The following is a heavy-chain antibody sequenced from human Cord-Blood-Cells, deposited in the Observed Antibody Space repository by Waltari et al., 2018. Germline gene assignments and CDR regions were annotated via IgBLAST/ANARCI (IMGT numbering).Heavy chain of an antibody. V-gene: IGHV3-15*01. D-gene: IGHD6-19*01. CDR1: GFTFSNAW. J-gene: IGHJ4*02. CDR3: TTGKYSGWYY. Sequence: EVQLVESGGGLVKTGGSLRLSCAASGFTFSNAWMRWVRQAPGKGLEWVGRIKSKTDGGKTDYAAPVKGRFTISRDDSKNTLYLQMNSLKTEDTAVYYCTTGKYSGWYYWGQGTLVTVSS. CDR2: IKSKTDGGKT.